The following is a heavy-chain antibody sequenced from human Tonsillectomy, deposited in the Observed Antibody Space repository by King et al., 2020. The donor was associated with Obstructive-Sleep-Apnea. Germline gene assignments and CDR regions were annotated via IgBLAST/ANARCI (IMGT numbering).Heavy chain of an antibody. Sequence: QLQESGPGLVKPSETLSLTCTVSGGSISRYYWSWIRQPPGKGLEWIGYIYYSGSTNYNPSLKRRVTISVDPSKNPFSLKLSSVTAADTAVYYCARERGSGDYEAFDIWGQGTMVTVSS. CDR1: GGSISRYY. J-gene: IGHJ3*02. CDR2: IYYSGST. CDR3: ARERGSGDYEAFDI. V-gene: IGHV4-59*01. D-gene: IGHD4-17*01.